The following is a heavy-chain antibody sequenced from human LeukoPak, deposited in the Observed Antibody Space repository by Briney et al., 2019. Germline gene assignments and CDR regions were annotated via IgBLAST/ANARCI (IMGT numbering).Heavy chain of an antibody. Sequence: RPSETLSLTCTVSGGSISSHYWSWIRQPPGKGLEWIGYMYDRGSTTYNPSLKSRVTISEDTSKNQFSLKLSSVTAADTAVYYCARQSGSSSGLDYWGQGTLVTVSS. CDR2: MYDRGST. CDR3: ARQSGSSSGLDY. D-gene: IGHD6-6*01. V-gene: IGHV4-59*08. CDR1: GGSISSHY. J-gene: IGHJ4*02.